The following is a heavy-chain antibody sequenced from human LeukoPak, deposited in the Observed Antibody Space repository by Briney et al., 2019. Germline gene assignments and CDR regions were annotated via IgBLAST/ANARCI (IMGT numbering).Heavy chain of an antibody. CDR3: AKVVDGY. V-gene: IGHV3-66*01. J-gene: IGHJ4*02. Sequence: GGSLRLSCAASGFRFSTYWMSWARQAPGKGLEWVSVFNSGGNTNYSDSVKGRFTISRDNSKNTLYLQMNSLRAADTAVYYCAKVVDGYWGQGTLVTVSS. CDR2: FNSGGNT. D-gene: IGHD5-24*01. CDR1: GFRFSTYW.